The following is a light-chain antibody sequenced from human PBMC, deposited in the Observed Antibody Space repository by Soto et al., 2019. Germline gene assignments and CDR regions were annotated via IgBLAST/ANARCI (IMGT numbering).Light chain of an antibody. CDR1: QSVDSN. V-gene: IGKV3-15*01. CDR3: QQYNDWPYN. J-gene: IGKJ2*01. Sequence: EVVMTQSPATLSVSPGERATLSCRASQSVDSNLAWYQQKPGQAPRLLIYRASTRAAGIPGTFSGSGSGTEFTLTISRLQSEDFAVYYCQQYNDWPYNFGQGTKLDIK. CDR2: RAS.